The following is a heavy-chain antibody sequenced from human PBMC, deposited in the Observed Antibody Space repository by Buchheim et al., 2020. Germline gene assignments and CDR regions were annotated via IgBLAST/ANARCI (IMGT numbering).Heavy chain of an antibody. Sequence: QVQLLQSGTEVKKPGSSVMVSCKASGGTFSSNSISWVRQGPGQGLEWMGGIVPLFGTTEYAQKFQGRLTVTADESTRTVSMELSSLSSEDTALYFCATSPAAGSTYYFDYWGQGTL. V-gene: IGHV1-69*01. CDR2: IVPLFGTT. CDR1: GGTFSSNS. CDR3: ATSPAAGSTYYFDY. J-gene: IGHJ4*02. D-gene: IGHD6-13*01.